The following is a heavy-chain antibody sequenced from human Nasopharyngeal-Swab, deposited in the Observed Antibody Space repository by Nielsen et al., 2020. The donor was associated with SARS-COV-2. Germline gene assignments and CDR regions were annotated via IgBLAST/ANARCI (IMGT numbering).Heavy chain of an antibody. CDR2: ISRTSST. D-gene: IGHD6-19*01. J-gene: IGHJ4*02. Sequence: GESLKISCAASGFSFSTHAMNWVRQAPGKGLEWVSAISRTSSTYYADSVKGRFTISRDNSKNTLYLQMNSLRAEDTAVYYCAKCPYYSSGWPDYWGQGTLVTVSS. CDR3: AKCPYYSSGWPDY. CDR1: GFSFSTHA. V-gene: IGHV3-23*01.